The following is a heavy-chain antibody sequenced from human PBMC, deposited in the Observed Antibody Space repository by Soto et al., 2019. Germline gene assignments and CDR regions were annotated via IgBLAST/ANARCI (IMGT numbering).Heavy chain of an antibody. CDR3: ATRITVFGLLIPPFDP. CDR2: IYHSGST. V-gene: IGHV4-4*02. J-gene: IGHJ5*02. CDR1: GGSISSSNW. Sequence: SETLSLTCAVSGGSISSSNWWSWVRQPPGKGLEWIGEIYHSGSTNYNPSLKSRVTMSVDTSKNQFSLRLSSVTAADTAIYYCATRITVFGLLIPPFDPWGQGTQVTVSS. D-gene: IGHD3-3*01.